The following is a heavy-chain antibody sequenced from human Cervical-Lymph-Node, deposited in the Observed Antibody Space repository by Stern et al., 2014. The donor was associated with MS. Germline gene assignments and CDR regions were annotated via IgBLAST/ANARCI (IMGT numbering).Heavy chain of an antibody. V-gene: IGHV1-8*01. CDR3: ARDDSRTAFDI. CDR2: MKPSSGDT. CDR1: GYTFRSFD. J-gene: IGHJ3*02. D-gene: IGHD4-11*01. Sequence: VHLVESGAEVKKPGDSVKVSCRVSGYTFRSFDINWVRQAAGQGLEWMGWMKPSSGDTGYAKEFQDRITMTRDTSINTAYMELSSLRSQDTAVYYCARDDSRTAFDIWGQGTMVTVSS.